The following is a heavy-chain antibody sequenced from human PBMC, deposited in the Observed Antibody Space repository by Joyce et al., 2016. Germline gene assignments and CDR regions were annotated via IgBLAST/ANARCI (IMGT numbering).Heavy chain of an antibody. V-gene: IGHV4-30-4*01. CDR2: IYYTGST. CDR3: ARVTWFGDKGFDY. CDR1: GCSISSGYYY. Sequence: QVQLQESGPGLVKPSQTLSLTCSVSGCSISSGYYYWSWIRQPPGKGLEWIGYIYYTGSTYYNLSLKSRITMSVDTSKNQFSLKLSSVTAADTAVYYCARVTWFGDKGFDYRGQGTLVTVSS. J-gene: IGHJ4*02. D-gene: IGHD3-10*01.